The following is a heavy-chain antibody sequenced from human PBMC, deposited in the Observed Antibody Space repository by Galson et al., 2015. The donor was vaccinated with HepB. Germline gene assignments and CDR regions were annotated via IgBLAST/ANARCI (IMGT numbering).Heavy chain of an antibody. CDR3: ARHGRGIVVVPAAMDY. CDR1: GYSFTSYW. CDR2: IYPGDSDT. J-gene: IGHJ4*02. D-gene: IGHD2-2*01. Sequence: QSGAEVKKPGESLKISCKGSGYSFTSYWIGWVRQMPGKGLEWMGIIYPGDSDTRYSPSFQGQVTISADKSISTAYLQWSSLKASDTAMYYCARHGRGIVVVPAAMDYWGQGTLVTVSS. V-gene: IGHV5-51*01.